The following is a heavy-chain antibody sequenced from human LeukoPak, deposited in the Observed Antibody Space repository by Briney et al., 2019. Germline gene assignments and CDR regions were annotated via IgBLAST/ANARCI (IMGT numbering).Heavy chain of an antibody. V-gene: IGHV4-34*01. D-gene: IGHD2-8*01. CDR1: GGSFSGYY. CDR2: INHSGSA. CDR3: VARMLYPRTKSWFDP. Sequence: SETLSLTCAVYGGSFSGYYWSWIRQPPGKGLEWIGEINHSGSANYNPSLKSRVTISVDTSKNQFSLKLSSVTAADTAVYYCVARMLYPRTKSWFDPWGQGTLVTVSS. J-gene: IGHJ5*02.